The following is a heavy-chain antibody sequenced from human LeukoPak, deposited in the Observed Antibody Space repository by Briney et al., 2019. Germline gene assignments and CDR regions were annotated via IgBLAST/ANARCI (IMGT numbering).Heavy chain of an antibody. V-gene: IGHV4-30-2*01. D-gene: IGHD6-25*01. Sequence: SETLSLTCAVSGGSISSGGYPWSWIRQPPGKGLEWIGYIYHSGSTYYNPSLKSRVTISVDRSKNQFSLKLSSVTAADTAVYYCARVDQQRAPYGMDVWGQGTTVTVSS. J-gene: IGHJ6*02. CDR2: IYHSGST. CDR1: GGSISSGGYP. CDR3: ARVDQQRAPYGMDV.